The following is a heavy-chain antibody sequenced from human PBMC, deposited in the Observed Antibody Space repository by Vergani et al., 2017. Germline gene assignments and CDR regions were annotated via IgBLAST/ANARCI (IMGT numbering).Heavy chain of an antibody. D-gene: IGHD3-22*01. CDR3: AREDSYYYDSSGYYTPSRYFDL. CDR1: GFTFSDHY. Sequence: QVQLVESGGGLVKPGGSLRLSCAASGFTFSDHYMSWVRQAPGKGLEWIGYIYYSGSTNYNPSLKSRVTISVDTSKNQFSLKLSSVTAADTAVYYCAREDSYYYDSSGYYTPSRYFDLWGRGTLVTVSS. CDR2: IYYSGST. V-gene: IGHV4-59*11. J-gene: IGHJ2*01.